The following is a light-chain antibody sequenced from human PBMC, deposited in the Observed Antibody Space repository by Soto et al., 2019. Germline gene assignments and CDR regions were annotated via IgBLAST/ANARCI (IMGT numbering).Light chain of an antibody. V-gene: IGLV4-69*01. CDR2: LNSDGSH. CDR3: QTWGTGIQV. J-gene: IGLJ2*01. CDR1: SGHSSYA. Sequence: QPVLTQSPSASASLGASVKLTCTLSSGHSSYAIAWHQQQPEKGPRYLMKLNSDGSHSQGDGIPDRFSGSSSGAERYLTISSIQSEDEADYYCQTWGTGIQVFGGGTKLTVL.